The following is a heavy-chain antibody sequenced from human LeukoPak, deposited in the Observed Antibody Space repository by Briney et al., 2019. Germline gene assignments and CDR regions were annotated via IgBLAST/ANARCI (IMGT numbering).Heavy chain of an antibody. CDR2: ISWNSGSI. J-gene: IGHJ4*02. Sequence: GRSLRLSCAASGFTFDDYAMHWVRQAPGKGLEWVSGISWNSGSIGYADSVKGRFTISRDNAKNSLYLQMNSLRAEDTAVYYCARGPPKRTTVARGYFDYWGQGTLVTVSS. CDR3: ARGPPKRTTVARGYFDY. CDR1: GFTFDDYA. V-gene: IGHV3-9*01. D-gene: IGHD4-23*01.